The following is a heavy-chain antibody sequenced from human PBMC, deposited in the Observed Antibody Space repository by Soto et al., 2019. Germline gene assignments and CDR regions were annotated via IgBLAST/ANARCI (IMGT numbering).Heavy chain of an antibody. CDR3: ARVGTELNPYYYYYMDV. CDR1: GGTFSSYA. D-gene: IGHD7-27*01. V-gene: IGHV1-69*13. CDR2: IIPIFGTA. J-gene: IGHJ6*03. Sequence: ASVKVSCKASGGTFSSYAISWVRQAPGQGLEWMGGIIPIFGTANYAQKFQGRVTITADESTSTAYMELSSLRSEDTAVYYCARVGTELNPYYYYYMDVWGKGTTVTVSS.